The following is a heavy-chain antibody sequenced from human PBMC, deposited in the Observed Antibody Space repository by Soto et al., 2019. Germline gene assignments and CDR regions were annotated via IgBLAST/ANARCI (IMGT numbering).Heavy chain of an antibody. Sequence: EVQLVESGGGLVKPGGSLRLSCAASGFTFSSYSMNWVRQAPGKGLEWVSSISSSSSYIYYADSVKGRFTISRDNGKNSLYLQMNSLRAEDTAVYYCAREGGTSRRDYYGMDVWGQGTTVTVSS. CDR2: ISSSSSYI. D-gene: IGHD2-2*01. CDR1: GFTFSSYS. J-gene: IGHJ6*02. V-gene: IGHV3-21*01. CDR3: AREGGTSRRDYYGMDV.